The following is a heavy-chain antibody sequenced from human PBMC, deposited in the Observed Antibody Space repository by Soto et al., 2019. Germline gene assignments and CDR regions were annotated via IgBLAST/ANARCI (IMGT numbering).Heavy chain of an antibody. CDR1: GYTFSNYG. Sequence: ASVKVSCKASGYTFSNYGISWVRPAPGQGLEWVVCISAWGNTNYAQKLQGRVTMTTDTSASTAFMELRSLRSDDTAMYFCARDLDGSGSYYTDYWGQGTLVTVSS. CDR2: ISAWGNT. CDR3: ARDLDGSGSYYTDY. D-gene: IGHD3-10*01. V-gene: IGHV1-18*04. J-gene: IGHJ4*02.